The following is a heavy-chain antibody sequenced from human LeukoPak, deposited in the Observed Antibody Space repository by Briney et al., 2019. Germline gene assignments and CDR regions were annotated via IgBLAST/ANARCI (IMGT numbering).Heavy chain of an antibody. Sequence: GASVKVSCKASGYTFTGYYMHWVRQAPGQGLEWMGWINPNSGGTNYAQKFQGRVTMTRDTSISTAYMELSRLRSDDTAVYYCARVSPGIAAAGFGYWGQGTLVTVSS. J-gene: IGHJ4*02. D-gene: IGHD6-13*01. CDR3: ARVSPGIAAAGFGY. V-gene: IGHV1-2*02. CDR2: INPNSGGT. CDR1: GYTFTGYY.